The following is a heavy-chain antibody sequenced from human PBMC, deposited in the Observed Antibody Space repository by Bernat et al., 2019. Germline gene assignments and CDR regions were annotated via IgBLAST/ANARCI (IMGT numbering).Heavy chain of an antibody. CDR1: RFTFSRYW. V-gene: IGHV3-7*03. D-gene: IGHD3-16*02. J-gene: IGHJ6*03. Sequence: EVQLVESGGGLVQPGGSLRISCAASRFTFSRYWMSWVRQAPGKGLEWVASIKPDGSGKYYVDSMEGRFTISRDNARNSLFLQMNSLRAEDTAVYCCARDPFNHLGELSHILTSMDVWGKGTTVTVSS. CDR3: ARDPFNHLGELSHILTSMDV. CDR2: IKPDGSGK.